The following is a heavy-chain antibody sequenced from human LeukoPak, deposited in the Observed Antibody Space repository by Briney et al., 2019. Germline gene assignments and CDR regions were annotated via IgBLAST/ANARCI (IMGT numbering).Heavy chain of an antibody. CDR2: IDYSGST. Sequence: PSETLSLTCTASGGSISPYYWSWIRQPPGKGLEWIGYIDYSGSTNFNPSLRSRVIISVDMSENQFSLKLSSVTAADTAVYYCARTECRGCWYFDLWGRGTLVTVSS. V-gene: IGHV4-59*01. CDR3: ARTECRGCWYFDL. J-gene: IGHJ2*01. D-gene: IGHD3-10*01. CDR1: GGSISPYY.